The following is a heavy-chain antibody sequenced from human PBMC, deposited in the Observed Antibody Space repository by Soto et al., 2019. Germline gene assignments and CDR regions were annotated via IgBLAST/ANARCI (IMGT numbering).Heavy chain of an antibody. CDR2: INHSGST. D-gene: IGHD2-15*01. CDR3: ARGGYCSGGTCYWKGAWFDP. J-gene: IGHJ5*02. CDR1: SGSISSSNW. V-gene: IGHV4-4*02. Sequence: SETLSLTCAVSSGSISSSNWWSWVRQPPGKGLEWIGEINHSGSTNYNPSLKSRVTTSVDTSKNQFSLKLSSVTAADTAVYYCARGGYCSGGTCYWKGAWFDPWGQGTLVTVSS.